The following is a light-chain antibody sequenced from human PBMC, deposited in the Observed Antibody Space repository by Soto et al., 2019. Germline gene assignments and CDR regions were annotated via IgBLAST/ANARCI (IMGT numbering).Light chain of an antibody. Sequence: EIVLTQSPGTLSLSPGERATLSCRASQSVSTNYLAWYQQKPGQAPRLLIYDASRRAIGIPDRFGGSGSGTDFTLTISRLEPEDFAVYYCQQYSSSPRTFGQGTKVDIK. J-gene: IGKJ1*01. V-gene: IGKV3-20*01. CDR3: QQYSSSPRT. CDR1: QSVSTNY. CDR2: DAS.